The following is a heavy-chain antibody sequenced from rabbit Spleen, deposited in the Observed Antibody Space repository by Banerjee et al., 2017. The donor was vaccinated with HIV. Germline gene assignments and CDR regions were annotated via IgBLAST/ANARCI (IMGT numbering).Heavy chain of an antibody. CDR2: IDTGSRDFT. CDR3: ARDAGSSFSSYGMDL. J-gene: IGHJ6*01. Sequence: LVEYGGDLVQPGASLTLTCTASGFSFSNYNFMCWVRQAPGKGLEWIACIDTGSRDFTYYASWAKGRFTISQTSSTTVTMQMTSLTAADTATYFCARDAGSSFSSYGMDLWGPGTLVTVS. V-gene: IGHV1S40*01. D-gene: IGHD8-1*01. CDR1: GFSFSNYNF.